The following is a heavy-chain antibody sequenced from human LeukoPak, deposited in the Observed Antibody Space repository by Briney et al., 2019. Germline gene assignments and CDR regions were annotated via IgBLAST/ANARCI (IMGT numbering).Heavy chain of an antibody. J-gene: IGHJ4*02. CDR1: GGSISSSSYY. CDR3: ARLVRGVYIDY. CDR2: IYYSGST. D-gene: IGHD3-10*01. V-gene: IGHV4-39*01. Sequence: SETLSLTCTVSGGSISSSSYYWGWIRQPPGKGLEWIVSIYYSGSTYYNPSLKSRVTISVDTSKNQFSLKLSSVTAADTAVYYCARLVRGVYIDYWGQGTLVTVSS.